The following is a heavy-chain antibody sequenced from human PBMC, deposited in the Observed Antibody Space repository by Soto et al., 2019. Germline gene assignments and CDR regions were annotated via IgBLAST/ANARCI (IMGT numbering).Heavy chain of an antibody. CDR2: IVVGSGNT. Sequence: SVKVSCEDSGFTLTSSAMQWVRQDRKQRLEWIGWIVVGSGNTNYAQKFQERVTITRDMSTSTAYMELSSLRSEDTAVYYCAAGGVVVAADYYYYYYMDVWGKGTTVTVSS. D-gene: IGHD2-15*01. J-gene: IGHJ6*03. CDR1: GFTLTSSA. CDR3: AAGGVVVAADYYYYYYMDV. V-gene: IGHV1-58*02.